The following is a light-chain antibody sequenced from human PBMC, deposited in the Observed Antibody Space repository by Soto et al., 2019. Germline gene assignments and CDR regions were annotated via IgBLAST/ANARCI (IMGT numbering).Light chain of an antibody. V-gene: IGLV1-40*01. CDR2: GNS. CDR1: SSNIGAGYD. CDR3: HSYDSSLSGSKV. J-gene: IGLJ2*01. Sequence: QSVLTQPPSVSGAPGQRVTISCTGSSSNIGAGYDVHWYQQLPGTAPKLLIYGNSNRPSGVPDRFSGSKSGTSASLAITGVQAEDEAAYYYHSYDSSLSGSKVFGTGTKLTVL.